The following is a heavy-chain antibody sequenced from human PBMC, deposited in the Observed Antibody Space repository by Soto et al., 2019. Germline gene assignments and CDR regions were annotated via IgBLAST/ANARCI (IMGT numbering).Heavy chain of an antibody. CDR1: GFTFSSYG. CDR2: IWYDGSNK. J-gene: IGHJ6*02. CDR3: ARGRYYYDSSGYYSYYYYGMDV. V-gene: IGHV3-33*01. Sequence: QVQLVESGGGVVQPGRSLRLSCAASGFTFSSYGMHWVRQAPGKGLEWVAVIWYDGSNKYYADSVKGRFTISRDNSKNTLYLQMNSLRAEDTAVYYCARGRYYYDSSGYYSYYYYGMDVWGQGTTVTVSS. D-gene: IGHD3-22*01.